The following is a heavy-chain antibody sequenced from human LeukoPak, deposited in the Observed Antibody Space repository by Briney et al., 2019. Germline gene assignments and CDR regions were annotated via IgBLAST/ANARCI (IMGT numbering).Heavy chain of an antibody. Sequence: SVKASCKASGGTFSSYAISWVRQAPGQGLEWMGGIIPIFGTANYAQKFQGRVTITADESTSTAYMELSRLRSDDTAVYYCARDITGTTGLGVDAFDIWGQGTMVTVSS. CDR2: IIPIFGTA. CDR3: ARDITGTTGLGVDAFDI. V-gene: IGHV1-69*13. J-gene: IGHJ3*02. CDR1: GGTFSSYA. D-gene: IGHD1-20*01.